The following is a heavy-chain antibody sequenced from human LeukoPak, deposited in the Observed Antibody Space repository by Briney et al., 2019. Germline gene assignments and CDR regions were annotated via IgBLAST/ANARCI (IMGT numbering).Heavy chain of an antibody. J-gene: IGHJ6*03. D-gene: IGHD2-2*02. CDR1: GGSFSGYY. Sequence: PSETLSLTCADYGGSFSGYYWSWIRQPPGKGLEWIGEINHSGSTNYNPSLKSRVTISVDTSKNQFSLKLSSVTAADTAVYYCARGNVVVPAAIGFYYYMDVWGKGTTVTVSS. CDR2: INHSGST. V-gene: IGHV4-34*01. CDR3: ARGNVVVPAAIGFYYYMDV.